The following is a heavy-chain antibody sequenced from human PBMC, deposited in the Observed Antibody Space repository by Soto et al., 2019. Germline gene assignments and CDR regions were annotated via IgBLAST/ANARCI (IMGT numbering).Heavy chain of an antibody. J-gene: IGHJ4*02. CDR1: GGSISSSNW. Sequence: PSETLSLTCAVSGGSISSSNWWSWVRQPPGKGLEWIGEIYHSGSTNYNPSLKSRVTISVDKSKNQFSLKLSSVTAAGTAVYYCARSGSYYDYVWGSYRPYYFDYWGQGTLVTVSS. CDR2: IYHSGST. V-gene: IGHV4-4*02. CDR3: ARSGSYYDYVWGSYRPYYFDY. D-gene: IGHD3-16*02.